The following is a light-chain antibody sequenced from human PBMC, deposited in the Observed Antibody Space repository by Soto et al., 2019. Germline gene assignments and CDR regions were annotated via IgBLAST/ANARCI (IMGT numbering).Light chain of an antibody. CDR1: SSDIGGYNY. CDR2: DVS. J-gene: IGLJ3*02. V-gene: IGLV2-14*01. Sequence: QSALTQPASVSGSPGQSITISCAGTSSDIGGYNYVSWYQQHPGKVPKLMIYDVSDWPSGVSNRFSGSKSGNTASLTISGLQAEDEADYYCSSYSSGSTHVLFGGGTKVTVL. CDR3: SSYSSGSTHVL.